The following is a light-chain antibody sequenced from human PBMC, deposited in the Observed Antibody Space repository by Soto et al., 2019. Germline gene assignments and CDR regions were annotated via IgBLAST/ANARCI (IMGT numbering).Light chain of an antibody. CDR2: EVS. Sequence: QSVLTQPASVSGSPGQSITISCTGTSSDTAGYNYVSWYQQHPGKAPKLMIYEVSNRPSGVSNRFSGSKSGNTASLTISGLQAEDEADYYCSSYTSSSTYVFGTGTK. V-gene: IGLV2-14*01. J-gene: IGLJ1*01. CDR1: SSDTAGYNY. CDR3: SSYTSSSTYV.